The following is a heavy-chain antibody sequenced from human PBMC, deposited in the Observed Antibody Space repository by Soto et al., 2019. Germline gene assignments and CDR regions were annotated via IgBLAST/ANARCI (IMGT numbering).Heavy chain of an antibody. CDR1: GGSISSSSYY. Sequence: SETLSLTCTVSGGSISSSSYYWGWIRQPPGKGLEWIGSIYYSGSTYYNPSLKSRVTISVDTSKNQFSLKLSSVTAADTAVYYCARQEGEDSVVVPAAVYYGMDVWGQGTTVTVSS. D-gene: IGHD2-2*01. CDR3: ARQEGEDSVVVPAAVYYGMDV. CDR2: IYYSGST. J-gene: IGHJ6*02. V-gene: IGHV4-39*01.